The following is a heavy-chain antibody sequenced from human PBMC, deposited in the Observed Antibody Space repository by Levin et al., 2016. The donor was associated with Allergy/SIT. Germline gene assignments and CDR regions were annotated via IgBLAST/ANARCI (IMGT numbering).Heavy chain of an antibody. D-gene: IGHD3-10*01. CDR2: IYHSGST. V-gene: IGHV4-38-2*02. CDR3: ARESITMVRGIRRDYYYYGMDV. J-gene: IGHJ6*02. Sequence: RQAPGKGLEWIGSIYHSGSTYYNPSLKSRVTISVDTSKNQFSLKLSSVTAADTAVYYCARESITMVRGIRRDYYYYGMDVWGQGTTVTVSS.